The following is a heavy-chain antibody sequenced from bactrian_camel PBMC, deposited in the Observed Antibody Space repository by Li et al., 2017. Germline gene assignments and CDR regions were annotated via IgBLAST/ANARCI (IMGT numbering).Heavy chain of an antibody. J-gene: IGHJ6*01. CDR2: INSGGSMT. V-gene: IGHV3S40*01. CDR1: GFTFSNYV. Sequence: VQLVESGGGLVQPGGSLRLSCVGSGFTFSNYVIAWVRQAPGKGLEWVSGINSGGSMTDYADSAKGRFTISQDNGKRTVYLQLNSLKTEDMAMYYCAQWTGGNWYARFGYWGQGTQVTVS. CDR3: AQWTGGNWYARFGY. D-gene: IGHD6*01.